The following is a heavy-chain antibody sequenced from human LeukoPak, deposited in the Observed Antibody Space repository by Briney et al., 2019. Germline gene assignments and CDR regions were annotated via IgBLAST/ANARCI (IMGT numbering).Heavy chain of an antibody. Sequence: GGSLRLSCAASGFTFSSYAMSWVRQAPGKGLEWVSTITGSGGNTYYADSVKGRFTISTDNSKNTLYLQMNSLRAEDTAVYYCAKPPPDSSSWLFDYWGQGTLVTVSS. D-gene: IGHD6-13*01. CDR2: ITGSGGNT. J-gene: IGHJ4*02. V-gene: IGHV3-23*01. CDR1: GFTFSSYA. CDR3: AKPPPDSSSWLFDY.